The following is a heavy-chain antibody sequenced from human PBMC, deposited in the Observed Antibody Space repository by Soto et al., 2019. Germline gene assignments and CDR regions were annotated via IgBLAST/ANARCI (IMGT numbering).Heavy chain of an antibody. J-gene: IGHJ4*02. CDR3: ASGGSCYSRYCYFDY. CDR1: GCSISSYY. V-gene: IGHV4-59*01. CDR2: IYYSGST. D-gene: IGHD2-15*01. Sequence: PSESLSLTCTASGCSISSYYWIWIRQPPGKGLEWIGYIYYSGSTNYNPSLKSRVTISVDTSKNQFSLKLSSVTAADTAVYYCASGGSCYSRYCYFDYWGQGTLVTVSS.